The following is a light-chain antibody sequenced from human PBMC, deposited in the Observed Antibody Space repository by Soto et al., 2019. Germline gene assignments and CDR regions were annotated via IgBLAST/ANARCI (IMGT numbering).Light chain of an antibody. J-gene: IGKJ1*01. CDR1: HTISISY. CDR2: GIS. CDR3: QQYVTSSPRT. Sequence: EIVVTQSPGTRSWSPGERATLSWRSSHTISISYLAWYQQKPGQAPRLIMYGISRRATGIPDRFSGSGSGTDFTLTITRLEPEDFAVYYCQQYVTSSPRTFGQGTKVDIK. V-gene: IGKV3-20*01.